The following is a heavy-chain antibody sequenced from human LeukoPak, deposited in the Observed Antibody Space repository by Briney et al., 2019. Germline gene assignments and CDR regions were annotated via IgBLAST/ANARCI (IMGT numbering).Heavy chain of an antibody. CDR1: GGSISSYY. D-gene: IGHD3-10*01. CDR3: ARGSTMVRGVHDY. Sequence: SETLSLTCTVSGGSISSYYWSWIRQPPGKGLEWTGYIYYSGSTNYNPSLKSRVTISVDTSKNQFSLKLSSVTAADTAVYYCARGSTMVRGVHDYWGQGTLVTVSS. V-gene: IGHV4-59*01. J-gene: IGHJ4*02. CDR2: IYYSGST.